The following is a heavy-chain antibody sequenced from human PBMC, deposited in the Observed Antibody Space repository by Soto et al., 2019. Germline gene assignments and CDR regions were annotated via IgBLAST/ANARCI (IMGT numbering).Heavy chain of an antibody. J-gene: IGHJ5*02. CDR2: LYYSGIT. V-gene: IGHV4-4*02. CDR3: ARVRDWFDP. D-gene: IGHD3-3*01. Sequence: PSETLSLTCAVSGGSISSSNWWSWVRQPPGKGLEWIGYLYYSGITNYNPSLKSRVSTSLDPSKNQFSLKLTSVTAADTAVYYCARVRDWFDPWGQGTLVTVSS. CDR1: GGSISSSNW.